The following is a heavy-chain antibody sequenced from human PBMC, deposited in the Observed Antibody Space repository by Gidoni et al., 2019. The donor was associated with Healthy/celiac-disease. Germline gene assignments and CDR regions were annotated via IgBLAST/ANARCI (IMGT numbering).Heavy chain of an antibody. CDR3: ARGDILTGYIDY. J-gene: IGHJ4*02. V-gene: IGHV1-69*06. Sequence: HAQLVQSGAEVKQPGSAVKVSCKASGGTFSSYAISWVRQAPGQGLEWMGGIIPIFGTANYAQKFQGRVTITADKSTSTAYMELSSLRAEDTAVYYCARGDILTGYIDYWGQGTLVTVSS. D-gene: IGHD3-9*01. CDR2: IIPIFGTA. CDR1: GGTFSSYA.